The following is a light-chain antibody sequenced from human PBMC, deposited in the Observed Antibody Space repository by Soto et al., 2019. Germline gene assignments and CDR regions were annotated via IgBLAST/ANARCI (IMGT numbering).Light chain of an antibody. CDR2: GTS. Sequence: EIALTQSPGTLSLSPGERATLSCRASQSVNNNYLAWYQQNPGQAPRLLIYGTSNRATGIADRFSGSGSGTDFTRTIARVEPEDFAVYYCHQFGSSPGTFGQGTKLEIK. CDR3: HQFGSSPGT. J-gene: IGKJ2*01. CDR1: QSVNNNY. V-gene: IGKV3-20*01.